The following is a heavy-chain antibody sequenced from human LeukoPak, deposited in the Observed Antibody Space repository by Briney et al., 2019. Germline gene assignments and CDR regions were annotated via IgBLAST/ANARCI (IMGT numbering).Heavy chain of an antibody. Sequence: SVKVSCKASGGTFSSYAISWVRQAPGQGLEWMGGIIPIFGTANYAQKFQGRVTITADESTSTAYMELSSLRSEDTAVYYCARALPHRRLMDTTMEQHWFDPWGQGTLVTVSS. D-gene: IGHD5-18*01. V-gene: IGHV1-69*13. J-gene: IGHJ5*02. CDR2: IIPIFGTA. CDR1: GGTFSSYA. CDR3: ARALPHRRLMDTTMEQHWFDP.